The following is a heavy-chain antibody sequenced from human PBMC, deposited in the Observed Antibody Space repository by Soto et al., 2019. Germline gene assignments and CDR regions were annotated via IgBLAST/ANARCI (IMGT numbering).Heavy chain of an antibody. CDR1: GFTFSSYG. CDR2: IWYDGSNK. Sequence: GGSLRLSCAASGFTFSSYGMHWVRQAPGKGLEWVAVIWYDGSNKYYADSVKGRFTISRDNSKNTLYLQMNSLRAEDTAVYYCARDFGVVVPYYYGMGVWGQGTTVTVSS. D-gene: IGHD2-2*01. CDR3: ARDFGVVVPYYYGMGV. V-gene: IGHV3-33*01. J-gene: IGHJ6*02.